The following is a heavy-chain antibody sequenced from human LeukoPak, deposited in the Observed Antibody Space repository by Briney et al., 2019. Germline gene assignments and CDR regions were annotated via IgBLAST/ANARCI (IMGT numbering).Heavy chain of an antibody. D-gene: IGHD3-3*01. CDR2: ISGSGDNT. V-gene: IGHV3-23*01. Sequence: GGSLRLSCAASGFTFSSYAMSWVRQAPGKGLEWVSGISGSGDNTYYADSVKGRFTISRDNAKNSLYLQMNSLRAEDTAVYYCARNPPGLLEWLSNYIIPYYYYYGMDVWGQGTTVTVSS. J-gene: IGHJ6*02. CDR1: GFTFSSYA. CDR3: ARNPPGLLEWLSNYIIPYYYYYGMDV.